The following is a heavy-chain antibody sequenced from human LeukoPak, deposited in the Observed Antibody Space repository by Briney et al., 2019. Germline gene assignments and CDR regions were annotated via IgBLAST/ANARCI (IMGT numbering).Heavy chain of an antibody. CDR3: ANSAAGTFDY. CDR2: IYYSGST. J-gene: IGHJ4*02. V-gene: IGHV4-30-4*01. CDR1: GGSISSGDYY. D-gene: IGHD6-13*01. Sequence: KPSETLSLTCTGSGGSISSGDYYWSWVRQPPGKGLEWIGYIYYSGSTYYNPSLKSRVTISVDTSKNQFSLKLSSVTAADTAVYYCANSAAGTFDYWGQGTPVTVSS.